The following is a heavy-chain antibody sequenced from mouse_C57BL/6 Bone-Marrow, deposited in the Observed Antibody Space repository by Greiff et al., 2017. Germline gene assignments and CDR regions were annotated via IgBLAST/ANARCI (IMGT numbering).Heavy chain of an antibody. D-gene: IGHD3-2*02. V-gene: IGHV1-76*01. CDR2: IYPGSGNT. CDR1: GYTFTDYY. CDR3: AREDSSGYYAMDY. Sequence: QVQLQQSGAELVRPGASVKLSCKASGYTFTDYYINWVKQRPGQGLEWIARIYPGSGNTYYNEKFKGKATLTAEKSSSTAYMQLSSLTSEDSAVYFCAREDSSGYYAMDYWGQGTSVTVSS. J-gene: IGHJ4*01.